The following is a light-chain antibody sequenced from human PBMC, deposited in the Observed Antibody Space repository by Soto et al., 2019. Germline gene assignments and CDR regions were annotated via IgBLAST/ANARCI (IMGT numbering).Light chain of an antibody. J-gene: IGKJ1*01. CDR3: MQALQKPCT. CDR1: HSLLHSNGNNY. V-gene: IGKV2-28*01. CDR2: LGS. Sequence: DIVMTQSPLSLPVTPVEPASVSCRSSHSLLHSNGNNYLHGYLQKPGQSPQLLIYLGSNRASGVPGRFSGSGSGTDFTLHISRVEAEDVGVYYCMQALQKPCTFGQGTKVDIK.